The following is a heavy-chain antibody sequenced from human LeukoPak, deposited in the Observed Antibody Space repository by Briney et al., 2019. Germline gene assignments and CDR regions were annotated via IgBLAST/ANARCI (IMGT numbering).Heavy chain of an antibody. D-gene: IGHD4-17*01. CDR1: GDSINSNNYY. CDR2: IYYSGST. J-gene: IGHJ4*02. CDR3: ARDDYGFDY. Sequence: SETLSLTCSVSGDSINSNNYYWGWIRQPPGKGLEWIASIYYSGSTFYNPSLKSRVTISVDTSKNQFSLKLSSVTAADTAVYYCARDDYGFDYWGQGTLVTVSS. V-gene: IGHV4-39*07.